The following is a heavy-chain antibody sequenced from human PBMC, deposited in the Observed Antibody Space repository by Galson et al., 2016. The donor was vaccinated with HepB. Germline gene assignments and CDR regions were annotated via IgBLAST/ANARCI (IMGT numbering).Heavy chain of an antibody. CDR1: GFTFRNYG. V-gene: IGHV3-23*01. Sequence: SLRLSCAASGFTFRNYGMTWVRQAPGKGLEWVSIVDNSGDGTYYADSVKGRFTITRDNSKNTLYLQMNSLRAEDTALYYCAKDSGAYYYDSSGHRRNAFDIWGQGTVVTVSS. D-gene: IGHD3-22*01. CDR2: VDNSGDGT. CDR3: AKDSGAYYYDSSGHRRNAFDI. J-gene: IGHJ3*02.